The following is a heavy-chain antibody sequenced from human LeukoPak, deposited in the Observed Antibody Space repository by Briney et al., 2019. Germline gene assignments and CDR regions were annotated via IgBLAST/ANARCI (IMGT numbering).Heavy chain of an antibody. D-gene: IGHD3-10*01. V-gene: IGHV3-21*01. J-gene: IGHJ1*01. CDR1: GFTFSSYG. CDR2: IDVGSYA. CDR3: ATYSYNNAREFQY. Sequence: GESLRLSCAASGFTFSSYGINWVRQAPGKGLEWVSSIDVGSYAYYANSVKGRFTISRDNAKNSLYLQMNSVRAEDTAVYYCATYSYNNAREFQYWGQGTLVTVSS.